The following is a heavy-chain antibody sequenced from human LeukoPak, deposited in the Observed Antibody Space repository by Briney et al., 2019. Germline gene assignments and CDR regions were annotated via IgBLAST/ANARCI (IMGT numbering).Heavy chain of an antibody. Sequence: QPGGSLRLSCAASGFTFSSYAMHWVRQAPGKGLEWVAVISYDGSNKYYADSVKGRFTISRDNAKNSLYLQMNSLRAEDTAVYYCARDHPTTVVTNPYFDYWGQGTLVTVSS. D-gene: IGHD4-23*01. V-gene: IGHV3-30-3*01. CDR3: ARDHPTTVVTNPYFDY. CDR1: GFTFSSYA. CDR2: ISYDGSNK. J-gene: IGHJ4*02.